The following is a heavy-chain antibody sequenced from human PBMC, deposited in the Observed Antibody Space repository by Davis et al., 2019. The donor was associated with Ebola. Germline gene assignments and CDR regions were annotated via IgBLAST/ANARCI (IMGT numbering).Heavy chain of an antibody. CDR2: ISYDGSNK. CDR1: GFTFSSYA. V-gene: IGHV3-30-3*01. J-gene: IGHJ4*02. CDR3: AKDEEPLRLGELSLSDHYFDY. Sequence: GESLKISCAASGFTFSSYATHWVRQAPGKGLEWVAVISYDGSNKYYADSVKGRFTISRDNSKNTLYLQMNSLRAEDTAVYYCAKDEEPLRLGELSLSDHYFDYWGQGTLVIVSS. D-gene: IGHD3-16*02.